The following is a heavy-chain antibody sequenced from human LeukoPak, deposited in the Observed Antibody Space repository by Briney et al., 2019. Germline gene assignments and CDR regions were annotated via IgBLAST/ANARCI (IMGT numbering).Heavy chain of an antibody. Sequence: ASVKVSCKASGYTFISYGINWVRQAPGQGLEWMGWVSPHSGITNYAQNFQGRVTMTADTSTRTAYMQLRSLRSDDTAVYYCARSGLTGSYGMDVWGQGTTVTVSS. V-gene: IGHV1-18*01. CDR3: ARSGLTGSYGMDV. J-gene: IGHJ6*02. CDR2: VSPHSGIT. D-gene: IGHD3-9*01. CDR1: GYTFISYG.